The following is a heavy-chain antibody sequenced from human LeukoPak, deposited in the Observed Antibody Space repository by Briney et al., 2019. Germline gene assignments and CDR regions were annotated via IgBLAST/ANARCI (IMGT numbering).Heavy chain of an antibody. V-gene: IGHV4-59*01. CDR1: GGSISSYY. Sequence: PSETLSLACTVSGGSISSYYWSWIRLPPGKGLEWIGYLSKSGNTNYSPSLKSRVTIFGDTSKNQFFLKLSSVTAADTAVYYCARARYVNSFYAFDIWGQGTLVTVSS. J-gene: IGHJ3*02. CDR3: ARARYVNSFYAFDI. D-gene: IGHD3-9*01. CDR2: LSKSGNT.